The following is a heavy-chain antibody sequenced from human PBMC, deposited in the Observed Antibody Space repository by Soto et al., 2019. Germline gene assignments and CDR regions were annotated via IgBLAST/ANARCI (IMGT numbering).Heavy chain of an antibody. CDR1: GFTFSGSA. J-gene: IGHJ6*02. V-gene: IGHV3-73*01. CDR2: IRSKANSYAT. Sequence: GGSLRLSYAASGFTFSGSAMHWVRQASGKGLEWVGRIRSKANSYATAYAASVKGRFTISRDDSKNTAYLQMNSLKTEDTAVYYCTRSLDYYDSSGSPGGMDVWGQGTTVTVSS. D-gene: IGHD3-22*01. CDR3: TRSLDYYDSSGSPGGMDV.